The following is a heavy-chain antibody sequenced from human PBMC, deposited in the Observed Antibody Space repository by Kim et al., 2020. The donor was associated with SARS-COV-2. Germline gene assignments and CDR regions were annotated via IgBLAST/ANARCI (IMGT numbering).Heavy chain of an antibody. V-gene: IGHV3-11*06. CDR3: ARDYCSSTSCYIPNYYYYYGMDV. J-gene: IGHJ6*02. D-gene: IGHD2-2*02. Sequence: GGSLRLSCAASGFTFSDYYMSWIRQAPGKGLEWVSYISSSSSYTNYADSVKGRFTISRDNAKNSLYLQMNSLRAEDTAVYYCARDYCSSTSCYIPNYYYYYGMDVWGQGTTVTVSS. CDR2: ISSSSSYT. CDR1: GFTFSDYY.